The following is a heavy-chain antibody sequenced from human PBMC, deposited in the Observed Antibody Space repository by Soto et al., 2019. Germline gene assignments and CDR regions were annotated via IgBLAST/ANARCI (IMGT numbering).Heavy chain of an antibody. CDR2: VNPSGGST. D-gene: IGHD2-15*01. J-gene: IGHJ1*01. Sequence: ASVKVSCKASGYLFTAYSMHWVRLAPGQGLEWMGVVNPSGGSTKYEQNFQGRVTMTRDTSTTTIYMELNSLRSDDTAIYYCAREENCSGGTCYSEYFHRWGQGTLVTVSS. CDR1: GYLFTAYS. CDR3: AREENCSGGTCYSEYFHR. V-gene: IGHV1-46*01.